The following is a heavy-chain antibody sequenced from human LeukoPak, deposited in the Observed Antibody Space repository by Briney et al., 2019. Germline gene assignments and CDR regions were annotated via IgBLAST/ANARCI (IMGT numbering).Heavy chain of an antibody. Sequence: PSQTLSLTCTVSGGSISSGDYYWSWIRQPPEKGLGWIGYIYYSGSTYYNPSLKSRVTISVDTSKNQFSLKLSSVTAADTAVYYCARDSGPYGYYSFDYWGQGTLVTVSS. D-gene: IGHD5-18*01. CDR1: GGSISSGDYY. J-gene: IGHJ4*02. CDR3: ARDSGPYGYYSFDY. V-gene: IGHV4-30-4*01. CDR2: IYYSGST.